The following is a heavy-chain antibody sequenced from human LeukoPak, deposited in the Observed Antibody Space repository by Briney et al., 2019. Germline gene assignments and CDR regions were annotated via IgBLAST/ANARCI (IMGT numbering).Heavy chain of an antibody. D-gene: IGHD3-10*01. J-gene: IGHJ3*02. CDR1: GGSISSSTYY. CDR2: IYYSGST. V-gene: IGHV4-39*01. CDR3: ARRARGAKFGSGAFDI. Sequence: SETLSLTCGVSGGSISSSTYYWGSIRQPPGEGLEWIGSIYYSGSTSYNPSLKSRVTISVDTSKNQFSLKLSSVTAADTAVYYCARRARGAKFGSGAFDIWGQGTMVTVSS.